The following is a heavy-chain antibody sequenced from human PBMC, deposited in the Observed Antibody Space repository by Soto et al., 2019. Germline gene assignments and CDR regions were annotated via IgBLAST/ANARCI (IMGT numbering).Heavy chain of an antibody. J-gene: IGHJ2*01. D-gene: IGHD3-22*01. CDR3: AKNLGFFLLHGDHRDLLSFPTRRSADL. V-gene: IGHV3-23*01. Sequence: RHAPGKRLEWISSINGSGFKKYYADSVKGRFTISRDNSKSTVYLELNNLSAEDTAVDHCAKNLGFFLLHGDHRDLLSFPTRRSADL. CDR2: INGSGFKK.